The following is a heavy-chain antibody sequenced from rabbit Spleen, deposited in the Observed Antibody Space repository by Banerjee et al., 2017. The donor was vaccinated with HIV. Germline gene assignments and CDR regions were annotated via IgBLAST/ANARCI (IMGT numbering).Heavy chain of an antibody. V-gene: IGHV1S40*01. CDR1: GLDFSGDSY. CDR2: IDIGSSGFT. J-gene: IGHJ4*01. Sequence: QSLEESGGGLVKPGASLTLTCKASGLDFSGDSYDSYMCWVRQAPGKGLEWIACIDIGSSGFTYFASWAKGRFIISKTSSTTVTLQMTSLTAADTATYFCARDAGSYDYIDVYFNLWGQGTLVTVS. CDR3: ARDAGSYDYIDVYFNL. D-gene: IGHD8-1*01.